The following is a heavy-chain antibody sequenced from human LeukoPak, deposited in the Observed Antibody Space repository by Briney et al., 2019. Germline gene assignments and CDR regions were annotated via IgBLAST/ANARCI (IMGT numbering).Heavy chain of an antibody. CDR1: GGSISSSSYY. CDR2: IYYSGST. Sequence: KTSETLSLTCTVSGGSISSSSYYWGWIRQPPGKGLEWIGSIYYSGSTYYNPSLKSRVTISVDTSKNQFSLKLSSVTAADTAVYYCAIFSGTVDYWGQGTLVTVSS. J-gene: IGHJ4*02. CDR3: AIFSGTVDY. D-gene: IGHD3-10*01. V-gene: IGHV4-39*07.